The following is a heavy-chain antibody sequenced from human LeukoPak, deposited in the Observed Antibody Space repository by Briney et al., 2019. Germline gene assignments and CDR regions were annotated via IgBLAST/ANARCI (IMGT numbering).Heavy chain of an antibody. CDR3: ARDPGSFLSSSGWLNWFDP. CDR1: GYTFTSFG. V-gene: IGHV1-18*01. D-gene: IGHD6-19*01. Sequence: ASVKVSCTAPGYTFTSFGISWVRQAPGQGLEWMGWISAYNGNTNYAHNLQGRVTMTTDTSTSTAYMELRSLRSDDTAVYYCARDPGSFLSSSGWLNWFDPWGQGTLVTVSS. J-gene: IGHJ5*02. CDR2: ISAYNGNT.